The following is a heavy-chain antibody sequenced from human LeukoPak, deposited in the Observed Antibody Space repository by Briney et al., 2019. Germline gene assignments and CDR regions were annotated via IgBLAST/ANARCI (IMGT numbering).Heavy chain of an antibody. D-gene: IGHD5-12*01. V-gene: IGHV3-53*01. CDR2: IYSGGST. J-gene: IGHJ6*02. Sequence: PGGSLRLSCAASGFTFSTCAMSWVRQAPGKGLEWVSVIYSGGSTYYADSVKGRFTISRDNSKNTLYLQMNSLRAEDTAVYYCARDRGYSGYDYGLGYYYYYGMDVWGQGTTVTVSS. CDR1: GFTFSTCA. CDR3: ARDRGYSGYDYGLGYYYYYGMDV.